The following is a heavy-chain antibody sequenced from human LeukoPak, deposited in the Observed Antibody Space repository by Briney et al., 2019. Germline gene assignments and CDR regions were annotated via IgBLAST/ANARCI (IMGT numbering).Heavy chain of an antibody. CDR3: ARELGVGVIGDAFDI. J-gene: IGHJ3*02. CDR2: VNTDGSST. CDR1: GFAVKSSY. V-gene: IGHV3-74*01. Sequence: GGSLRLSCAASGFAVKSSYMNWVRQAPGQGLAWVSRVNTDGSSTTYAESVKGRFTISKDNAKNTLYLQMNGLRAEDTAVYYCARELGVGVIGDAFDIWGQGTVVTVSS. D-gene: IGHD3-22*01.